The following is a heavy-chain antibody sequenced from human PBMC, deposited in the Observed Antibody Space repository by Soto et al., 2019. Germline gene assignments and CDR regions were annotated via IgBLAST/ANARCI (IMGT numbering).Heavy chain of an antibody. CDR2: ISYDGSEK. D-gene: IGHD2-2*02. Sequence: GGSLRLSCAASGFTFDTYGMHWVRQAPGKGLEWVAVISYDGSEKYYVDSVKGRFTISKDNSKNTLYLQMNSLRPEDTAVYYCAKSPNFYCSSPNCYKYYFDHWGQGTRVTVSS. CDR1: GFTFDTYG. J-gene: IGHJ4*02. V-gene: IGHV3-30*18. CDR3: AKSPNFYCSSPNCYKYYFDH.